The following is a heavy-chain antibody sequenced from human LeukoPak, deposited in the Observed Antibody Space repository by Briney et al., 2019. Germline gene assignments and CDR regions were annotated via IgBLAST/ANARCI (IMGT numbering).Heavy chain of an antibody. CDR3: AREDYGGKGVLRY. J-gene: IGHJ4*02. Sequence: PGGSLRLSCAASGFTFSSYAMHWVRQAPGKGLEWVAVISYDGSNKYYADSVKGRFTISRDNSKNTLYLQMNSLRAEDTAVYYCAREDYGGKGVLRYWGQGTLVTVSS. D-gene: IGHD4-23*01. V-gene: IGHV3-30-3*01. CDR1: GFTFSSYA. CDR2: ISYDGSNK.